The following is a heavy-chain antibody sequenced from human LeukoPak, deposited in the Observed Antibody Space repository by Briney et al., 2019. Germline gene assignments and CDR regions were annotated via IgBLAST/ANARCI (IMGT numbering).Heavy chain of an antibody. CDR1: GFTFRNYG. D-gene: IGHD3-22*01. CDR3: AIPSGYYYDSSGYPN. J-gene: IGHJ4*02. CDR2: ISGSGGST. V-gene: IGHV3-23*01. Sequence: GGSLRLSCAASGFTFRNYGMHWVRQAPGKGLEWVSAISGSGGSTYYADSVKGRFTISRDNSKNTLYLQMNSLRAEDTAVYYCAIPSGYYYDSSGYPNWGQGTLVTVSS.